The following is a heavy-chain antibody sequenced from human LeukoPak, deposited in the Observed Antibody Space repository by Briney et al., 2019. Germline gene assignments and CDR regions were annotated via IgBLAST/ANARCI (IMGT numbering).Heavy chain of an antibody. CDR1: GFTFSSYD. V-gene: IGHV3-13*01. J-gene: IGHJ3*02. CDR3: ARVLTVRSGGYDAFDI. Sequence: PGGSLRLSCAASGFTFSSYDMHWVRQATGKGLEWVSAIDTAGDTYYPGSVKGRFTISRENAKNSLYLQMTSLRAGDTAVYYCARVLTVRSGGYDAFDIWGQGTMVTVSS. D-gene: IGHD6-25*01. CDR2: IDTAGDT.